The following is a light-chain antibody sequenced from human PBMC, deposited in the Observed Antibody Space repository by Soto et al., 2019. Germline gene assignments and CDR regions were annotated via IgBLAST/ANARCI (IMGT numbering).Light chain of an antibody. CDR2: DAS. V-gene: IGKV1-5*01. CDR3: QQYNTYYT. CDR1: QSISSW. Sequence: DIQMTQSPSTLSASVGDRVTITCRASQSISSWLAWYQQKPGKAPKLLIYDASRLQSGVPSRFSGSGSGTEFTLTISSLQTDDFATYYSQQYNTYYTVGQGTKLEIK. J-gene: IGKJ2*01.